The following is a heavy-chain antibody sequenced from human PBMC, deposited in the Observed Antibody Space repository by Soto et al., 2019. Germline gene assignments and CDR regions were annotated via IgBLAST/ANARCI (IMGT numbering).Heavy chain of an antibody. CDR2: IYYIGST. V-gene: IGHV4-31*03. CDR3: ARAPLGIGRAFDI. J-gene: IGHJ3*02. D-gene: IGHD7-27*01. CDR1: GGSISSGGYY. Sequence: PSETLSLTCTVSGGSISSGGYYWSWIRQHPGKGLEWIGYIYYIGSTYYNPSLKSRVTISVDTSKNQFSLKLSSVTAADTAVYYCARAPLGIGRAFDIWGQGTMVTVSS.